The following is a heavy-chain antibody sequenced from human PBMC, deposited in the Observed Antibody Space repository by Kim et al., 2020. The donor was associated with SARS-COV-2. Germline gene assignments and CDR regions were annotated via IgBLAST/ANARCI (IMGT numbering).Heavy chain of an antibody. CDR2: FSSTSSYI. J-gene: IGHJ4*02. Sequence: GGSLRLSCAASGFTFSSYSMNWVRQAPGKGLEWVSSFSSTSSYIYYADSVKGRFTISRDNAKNSLYLQMNSLRAEDTAVYYCARDPDYYDSSGYYFEGFDYWGQGTLVTVSS. D-gene: IGHD3-22*01. V-gene: IGHV3-21*01. CDR1: GFTFSSYS. CDR3: ARDPDYYDSSGYYFEGFDY.